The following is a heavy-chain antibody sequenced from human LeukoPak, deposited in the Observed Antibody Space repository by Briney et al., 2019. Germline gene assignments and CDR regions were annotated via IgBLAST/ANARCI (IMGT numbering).Heavy chain of an antibody. J-gene: IGHJ2*01. V-gene: IGHV4-59*01. CDR2: INYSGST. CDR1: GGSITNYY. Sequence: PSETLFLTCTVSGGSITNYYWNWIRQPPGKGLEWMGSINYSGSTSYNPSLKSRVTISVDTSKNQFSLKLTSLTAADTAVYYCARKPSPITTYRYFDLWGRGTLVTVSS. D-gene: IGHD4-11*01. CDR3: ARKPSPITTYRYFDL.